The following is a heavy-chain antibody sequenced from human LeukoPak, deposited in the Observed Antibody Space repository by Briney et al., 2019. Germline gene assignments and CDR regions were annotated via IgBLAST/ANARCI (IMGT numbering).Heavy chain of an antibody. V-gene: IGHV1-18*01. D-gene: IGHD2-2*01. Sequence: ASVKVSCKASGYTFTSYGISWVRQAPGQGLEWMGWISAYNGNTNYAQKLKGRVTMTTDTSTSTAYMELRSLRSDDTAVYYCARDGGDIVVVPAAASDYWGQGTLVTVSS. CDR3: ARDGGDIVVVPAAASDY. J-gene: IGHJ4*02. CDR1: GYTFTSYG. CDR2: ISAYNGNT.